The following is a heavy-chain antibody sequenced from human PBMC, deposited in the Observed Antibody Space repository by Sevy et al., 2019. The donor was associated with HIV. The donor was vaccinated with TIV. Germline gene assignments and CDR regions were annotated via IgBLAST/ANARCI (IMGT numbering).Heavy chain of an antibody. CDR3: TSDREPEQWLVLRKGNYLDY. CDR1: GFTFSSYS. J-gene: IGHJ4*02. D-gene: IGHD6-19*01. Sequence: GGSLRLSCAASGFTFSSYSMNWVRQAPGKGLEWVSYISTSSSTIYYADSVKGRFTISRDNAKNSLYLQMNSLRDEDTAVYYCTSDREPEQWLVLRKGNYLDYWGQGTLVTVSS. CDR2: ISTSSSTI. V-gene: IGHV3-48*02.